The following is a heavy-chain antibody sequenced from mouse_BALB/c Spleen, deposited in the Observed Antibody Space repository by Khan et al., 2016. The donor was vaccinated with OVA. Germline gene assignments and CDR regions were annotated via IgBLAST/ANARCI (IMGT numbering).Heavy chain of an antibody. Sequence: EVELVESGGGLVQPGGSLKLSCAASGFTFSSYTMSWVRQTPEKRLEWVAYISNGGGRTFYPDTVKGRFHISRATAKNTLYLQMSSLKSEDTAMYYCARPTTAGYYYVMDYWGQGTALTVSA. J-gene: IGHJ4*01. CDR3: ARPTTAGYYYVMDY. CDR2: ISNGGGRT. D-gene: IGHD1-2*01. V-gene: IGHV5-12-2*01. CDR1: GFTFSSYT.